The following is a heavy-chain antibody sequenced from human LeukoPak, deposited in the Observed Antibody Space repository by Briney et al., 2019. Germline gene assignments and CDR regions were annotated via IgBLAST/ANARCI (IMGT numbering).Heavy chain of an antibody. CDR3: AKRGGGFREYYYGSGSFSPLWGMDV. J-gene: IGHJ6*02. CDR1: GGSISSSSYY. D-gene: IGHD3-10*01. V-gene: IGHV4-39*07. CDR2: INHSGST. Sequence: SETLSLTCTVSGGSISSSSYYWGWIRQPPGKGLEWIGEINHSGSTNYNPSLKSRVTISVDTPKNQFSLKLSSVTAADTAVYYCAKRGGGFREYYYGSGSFSPLWGMDVWGQGTTVTVSS.